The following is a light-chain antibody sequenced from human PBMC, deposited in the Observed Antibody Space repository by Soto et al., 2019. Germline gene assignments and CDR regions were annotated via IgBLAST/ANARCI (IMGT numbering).Light chain of an antibody. CDR2: AAS. CDR1: QSVSANF. J-gene: IGKJ1*01. CDR3: QQCDDWPRT. Sequence: EIVLTQSPGTLSLSPGERATLSCRASQSVSANFVAWYQQKPGQPPRLFIFAASGRAAGIPDRFSGSGSGTDFTLTISRLEPEDFAVYYCQQCDDWPRTFGQGTKVEIK. V-gene: IGKV3-20*01.